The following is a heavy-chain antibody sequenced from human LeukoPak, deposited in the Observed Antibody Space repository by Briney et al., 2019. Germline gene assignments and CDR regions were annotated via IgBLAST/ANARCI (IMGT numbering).Heavy chain of an antibody. V-gene: IGHV1-2*02. CDR1: GYSFTDYY. Sequence: ASVKVSCKASGYSFTDYYIHWVRRAPGQGLEWLGWITPNSGATNYAQKFQGRVTMTRDTSISTAYMELSRLRSDDTAVYYCARNPEDDTTAFYRRVLYLWGQGTLLTVSS. D-gene: IGHD3-22*01. CDR3: ARNPEDDTTAFYRRVLYL. J-gene: IGHJ5*02. CDR2: ITPNSGAT.